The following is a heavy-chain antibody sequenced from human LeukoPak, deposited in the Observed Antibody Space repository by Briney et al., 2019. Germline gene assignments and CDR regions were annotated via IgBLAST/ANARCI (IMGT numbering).Heavy chain of an antibody. V-gene: IGHV3-23*01. CDR3: ATMPIVVVPAAPLGAFDI. CDR2: ISGSGGST. Sequence: GGSLRLSCAASGFTFSSYAMSWVRQAPGKGLEWVSVISGSGGSTNYADSVNGRFTISRDNSKNMLHLQMSSLRAEDTAVYYCATMPIVVVPAAPLGAFDIWGQGTMVTVSS. J-gene: IGHJ3*02. CDR1: GFTFSSYA. D-gene: IGHD2-2*01.